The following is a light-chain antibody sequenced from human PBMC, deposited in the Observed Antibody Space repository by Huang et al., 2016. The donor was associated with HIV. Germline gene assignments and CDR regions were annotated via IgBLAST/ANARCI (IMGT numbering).Light chain of an antibody. CDR3: QKYNSVPRM. J-gene: IGKJ1*01. CDR1: QDIGPY. CDR2: ATS. V-gene: IGKV1-27*01. Sequence: DIQMTQSPSSLSASVGDRVTLSCRASQDIGPYLAWYQHKPGKVPNLLIYATSTLQSGVPSRFSGSGSGTNFTLTIGSLRPEDVATYYCQKYNSVPRMFGHGTKVQIK.